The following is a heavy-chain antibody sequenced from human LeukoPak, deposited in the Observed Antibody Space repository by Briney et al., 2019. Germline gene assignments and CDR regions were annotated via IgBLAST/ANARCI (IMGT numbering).Heavy chain of an antibody. Sequence: PGGSLRLSCAASGFTFSSYWMSWVRQAPGKGLEWVANVKTDGSDRYYADSVRGRFTISRDNAKNSLYLQVSSLRAEDTVFFCCVRDGGRDSSTTFVWGQGTMVTVSS. J-gene: IGHJ3*01. CDR1: GFTFSSYW. D-gene: IGHD2-2*01. CDR3: VRDGGRDSSTTFV. CDR2: VKTDGSDR. V-gene: IGHV3-7*01.